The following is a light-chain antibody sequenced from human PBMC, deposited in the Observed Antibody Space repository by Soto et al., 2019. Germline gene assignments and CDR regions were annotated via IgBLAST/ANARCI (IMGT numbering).Light chain of an antibody. CDR3: AAWDDSLKGWV. CDR1: SSNIGSHP. Sequence: QAVVTQPPSASGTPGQRVTISCSGSSSNIGSHPVDWYQHLPGMAPKLLIYSTDQRPSGITDRFSGSKYGTSASLAISGLQSEDEADYYCAAWDDSLKGWVFGGGTKLTVL. V-gene: IGLV1-44*01. J-gene: IGLJ3*02. CDR2: STD.